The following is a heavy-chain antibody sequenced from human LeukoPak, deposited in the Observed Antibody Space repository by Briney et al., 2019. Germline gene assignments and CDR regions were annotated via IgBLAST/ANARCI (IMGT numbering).Heavy chain of an antibody. D-gene: IGHD5-18*01. J-gene: IGHJ4*02. CDR1: GFTFSSYA. CDR3: ARDRYSYGIRYYFDY. Sequence: GRSLRLSCAASGFTFSSYAMHWVRQAPGKELEWVAVISYDGSNKYYADSVKGRFTISRDNSKNTLYLQMNSLRAEDTAVYYCARDRYSYGIRYYFDYWGQGTLVTVSS. V-gene: IGHV3-30-3*01. CDR2: ISYDGSNK.